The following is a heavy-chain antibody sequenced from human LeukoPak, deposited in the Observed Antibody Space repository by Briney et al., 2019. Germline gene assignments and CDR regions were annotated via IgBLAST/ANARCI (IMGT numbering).Heavy chain of an antibody. CDR2: IYHSGST. CDR1: GGSISSSNW. V-gene: IGHV4-4*02. D-gene: IGHD4-17*01. Sequence: PSETLSLTCAVSGGSISSSNWWSWVRQPPGKGLEWIGEIYHSGSTNYNPSLKCRVTISVDKSKNQFSLKLSSVTAADTAVYYCARYYGDYGYWFDPWGQGTLVTVSS. CDR3: ARYYGDYGYWFDP. J-gene: IGHJ5*02.